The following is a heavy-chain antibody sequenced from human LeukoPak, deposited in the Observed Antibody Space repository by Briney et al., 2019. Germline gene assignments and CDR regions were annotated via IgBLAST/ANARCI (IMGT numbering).Heavy chain of an antibody. CDR2: ISPSGGST. CDR1: GLTFTDYD. D-gene: IGHD3-22*01. J-gene: IGHJ4*02. V-gene: IGHV3-23*01. Sequence: PGGSLRLSCAASGLTFTDYDVSWVRQAPGKGLEWVSGISPSGGSTYYADSVKGRFTISRDNSKNTLYLQMNSLRAEDTAVYYCAKDQDSSGYNYWGQGTLVTVSS. CDR3: AKDQDSSGYNY.